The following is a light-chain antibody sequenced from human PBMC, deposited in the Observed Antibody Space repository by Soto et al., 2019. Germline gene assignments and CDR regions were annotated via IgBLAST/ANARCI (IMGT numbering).Light chain of an antibody. CDR2: GAS. J-gene: IGKJ2*01. V-gene: IGKV3-20*01. Sequence: EIVLPQSPGTLSLSPGERATLSCRASQSVSSSYLAWYQHKPGQAPRLLIYGASSRATGIPDRFSGSGSGTDFTLTISRLEPEELEVYYCPQYGSSPHTGGQGTKVESK. CDR3: PQYGSSPHT. CDR1: QSVSSSY.